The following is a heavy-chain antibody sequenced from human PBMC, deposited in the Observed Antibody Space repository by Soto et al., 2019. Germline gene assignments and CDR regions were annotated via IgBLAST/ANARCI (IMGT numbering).Heavy chain of an antibody. CDR3: AREGAYCGGDSRHFDY. Sequence: QVQLVESGGCVVQPGRSLRLSCAASGFTFRSYAMHWVRQAPGKRLEWVAVISYDGSNKYYADSVKGRFTISRDNSKNRLYLLMNTLRAEDTAVYYCAREGAYCGGDSRHFDYWGQETLVTVSS. J-gene: IGHJ4*02. V-gene: IGHV3-30-3*01. CDR1: GFTFRSYA. D-gene: IGHD2-21*02. CDR2: ISYDGSNK.